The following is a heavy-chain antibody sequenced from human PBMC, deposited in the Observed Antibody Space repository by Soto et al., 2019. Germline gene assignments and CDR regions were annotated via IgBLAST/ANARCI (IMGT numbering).Heavy chain of an antibody. V-gene: IGHV2-5*02. CDR3: GYSQGTGSYVY. CDR1: RFSFSSRGVG. J-gene: IGHJ4*02. Sequence: QITLKESGPTLVKPTQTLTLTCTFSRFSFSSRGVGVGWIRQPPGKALEWLAVIYWDDDKRYSPSLKNRVTXTXXTAKNQVVITMTNMDPVDTGTYYCGYSQGTGSYVYWGQGTLVTVSS. D-gene: IGHD3-10*01. CDR2: IYWDDDK.